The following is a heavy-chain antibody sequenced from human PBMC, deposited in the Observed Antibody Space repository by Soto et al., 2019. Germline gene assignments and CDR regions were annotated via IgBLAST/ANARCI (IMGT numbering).Heavy chain of an antibody. J-gene: IGHJ6*02. Sequence: GASLKVSCKASGGTFSSYAISWVRQAPGQGLEWMGGIIPIFGTANYAQKFQGRVTITADESTSTAYMELSSLRSEDTAVYYCARDGYNWNDVVARDYYGMDVWGQGTTVTVSS. D-gene: IGHD1-20*01. V-gene: IGHV1-69*13. CDR1: GGTFSSYA. CDR2: IIPIFGTA. CDR3: ARDGYNWNDVVARDYYGMDV.